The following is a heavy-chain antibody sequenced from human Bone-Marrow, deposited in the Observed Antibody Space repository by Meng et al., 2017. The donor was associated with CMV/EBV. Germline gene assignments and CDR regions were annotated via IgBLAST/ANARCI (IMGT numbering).Heavy chain of an antibody. J-gene: IGHJ3*02. Sequence: GGSLRLSCAASGFTFSSYAMHWVRQAPGKGLEWVAVISYDGSNKYYADSVKGRFTISRDNSKNTLYLQMNSLRAEDTAVYYCARGSVQLWLVLLHEAFDIWGQGTMVPVSS. CDR3: ARGSVQLWLVLLHEAFDI. V-gene: IGHV3-30*04. D-gene: IGHD5-18*01. CDR1: GFTFSSYA. CDR2: ISYDGSNK.